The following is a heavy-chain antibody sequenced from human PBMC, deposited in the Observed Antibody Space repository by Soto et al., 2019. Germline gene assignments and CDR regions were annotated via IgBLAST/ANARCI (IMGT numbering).Heavy chain of an antibody. V-gene: IGHV6-1*01. J-gene: IGHJ4*02. CDR2: TYYRSKWYN. CDR3: ARDRGSIVGATMFDY. CDR1: GDSVSSNSAA. D-gene: IGHD1-26*01. Sequence: TLSLTCAISGDSVSSNSAAWNWIRQSPSRGLEWLGRTYYRSKWYNDYAVSVKSRIIINPDTSKNQFSLQLNSVTPEDTAVYYCARDRGSIVGATMFDYWGQGTLVTVSS.